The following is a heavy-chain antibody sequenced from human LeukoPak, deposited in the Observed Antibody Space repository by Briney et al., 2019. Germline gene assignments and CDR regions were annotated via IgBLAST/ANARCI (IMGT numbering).Heavy chain of an antibody. Sequence: PGRSLRLSCAASGFTFSSYGMHWVRQAPGKGLEWVAVISYDGSNKYYADSVKGRFTISRDNSKNTLYLQMNSLRAEDTAVYYCAKDRDGEDNLGYWGQGTLVTVSS. V-gene: IGHV3-30*18. D-gene: IGHD3-10*01. J-gene: IGHJ4*02. CDR1: GFTFSSYG. CDR2: ISYDGSNK. CDR3: AKDRDGEDNLGY.